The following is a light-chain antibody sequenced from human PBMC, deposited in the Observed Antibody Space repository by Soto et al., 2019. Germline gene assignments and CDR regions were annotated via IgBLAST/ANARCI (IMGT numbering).Light chain of an antibody. V-gene: IGLV1-51*01. CDR2: DDN. CDR1: GSNIGSYS. J-gene: IGLJ2*01. Sequence: QSVLTQPPSVSAAPGQKVSISCSGSGSNIGSYSVSWYQPLPGTAPKLLIYDDNKRPPGIPDRFSGSKSGTSATLGITGLQTGDEADYYCATWDRILRVVVFGGGTKVTVL. CDR3: ATWDRILRVVV.